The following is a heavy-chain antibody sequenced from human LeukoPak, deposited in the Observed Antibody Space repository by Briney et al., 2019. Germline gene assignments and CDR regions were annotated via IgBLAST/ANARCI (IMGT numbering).Heavy chain of an antibody. D-gene: IGHD2-15*01. Sequence: GESLKISCKGSGYNFITYWIGWVRQMPGKGLEWMGIIYPGNSDTRYSPSFQGQVTFSADKSISTAYLQWSSLKASDTAVYYCARHRVDIYSPRGMDVWGQGTTVTVSS. CDR2: IYPGNSDT. J-gene: IGHJ6*02. V-gene: IGHV5-51*01. CDR3: ARHRVDIYSPRGMDV. CDR1: GYNFITYW.